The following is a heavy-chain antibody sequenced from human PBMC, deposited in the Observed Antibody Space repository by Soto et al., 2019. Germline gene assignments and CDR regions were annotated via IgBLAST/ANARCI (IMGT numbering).Heavy chain of an antibody. J-gene: IGHJ5*02. V-gene: IGHV3-66*01. CDR2: IYSGGTT. CDR1: GFTVSSNY. CDR3: ARNGDSSDYRGWFDP. D-gene: IGHD3-22*01. Sequence: EVQLVESGGGLVQPGGSLRLSCAASGFTVSSNYMSWVRQAPGKGLEWVSVIYSGGTTYYADSVKGRFTISRDNSKNPVYLQMNSLRAEDTAVYYCARNGDSSDYRGWFDPWGQGTLVTVSS.